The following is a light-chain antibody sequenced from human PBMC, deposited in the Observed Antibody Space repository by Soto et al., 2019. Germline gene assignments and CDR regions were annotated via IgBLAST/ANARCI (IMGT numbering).Light chain of an antibody. Sequence: DLQLTQSPSSLSASVGDRLIITCRASQTISRYLNWYQQKPGKAPRLLIHAASSLQSGVPSRFSGSGSGTDFTLTVSSLQPEDFATYYCQQSHSLPFTFGPGTKVDI. CDR2: AAS. J-gene: IGKJ3*01. V-gene: IGKV1-39*01. CDR3: QQSHSLPFT. CDR1: QTISRY.